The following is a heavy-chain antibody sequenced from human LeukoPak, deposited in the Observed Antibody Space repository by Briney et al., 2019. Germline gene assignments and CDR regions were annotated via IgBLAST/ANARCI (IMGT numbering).Heavy chain of an antibody. Sequence: PGRSLRLSCAASGFTFSSYGMHWVRQAPGKGLEWVAVIWYDGSNKYYEDSVKGRVSISRDNSKNTLYLQMNSLRAEDTAVYYCARDQDSSGWYYTLDYWGQGTLVTVSS. CDR2: IWYDGSNK. CDR3: ARDQDSSGWYYTLDY. V-gene: IGHV3-33*01. D-gene: IGHD6-19*01. CDR1: GFTFSSYG. J-gene: IGHJ4*02.